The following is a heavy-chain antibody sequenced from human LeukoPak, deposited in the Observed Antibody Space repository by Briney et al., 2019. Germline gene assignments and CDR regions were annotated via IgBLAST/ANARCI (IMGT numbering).Heavy chain of an antibody. CDR1: GFTFDDYA. D-gene: IGHD3-16*01. CDR3: AKAGEVYYYYYYMDV. CDR2: ISWDGGST. V-gene: IGHV3-43D*03. Sequence: GGSLRLSCAASGFTFDDYAMHWVRQAPGKGLEWVSLISWDGGSTYYADSVKGRFTISRDNSKNSLYLQMNSLRAEDTALYYCAKAGEVYYYYYYMDVWGKGTTVTVSS. J-gene: IGHJ6*03.